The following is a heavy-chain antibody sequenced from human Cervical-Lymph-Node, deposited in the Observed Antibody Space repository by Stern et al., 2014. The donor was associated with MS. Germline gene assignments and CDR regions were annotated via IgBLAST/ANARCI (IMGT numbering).Heavy chain of an antibody. D-gene: IGHD4-17*01. CDR2: IIARSGKT. CDR1: GGTFSGYG. CDR3: ARGATVTFLSDAFNI. V-gene: IGHV1-69*01. Sequence: VQLVESGTEVKKPGSSVKVSCKASGGTFSGYGISWVRQAPGQGLEWMGGIIARSGKTDHSQKVQCRVRMTADESTVTAYMELSSLKSDDSAVYFCARGATVTFLSDAFNIWGQGTLVTVSS. J-gene: IGHJ3*02.